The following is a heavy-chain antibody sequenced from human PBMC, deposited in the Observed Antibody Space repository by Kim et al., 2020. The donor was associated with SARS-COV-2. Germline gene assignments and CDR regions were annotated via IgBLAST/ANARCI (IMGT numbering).Heavy chain of an antibody. CDR2: ISGSGGTT. CDR1: GITFSNYA. V-gene: IGHV3-23*01. J-gene: IGHJ5*02. Sequence: GGSLRLSCVASGITFSNYAMNWVRQAPGKGLDWVSGISGSGGTTYYADSVKGRFTISRDNSKNTLYLQMDSLGAEDTALYYCAKGVGSSNWRNWFDPWGQGTLVTVSS. D-gene: IGHD4-4*01. CDR3: AKGVGSSNWRNWFDP.